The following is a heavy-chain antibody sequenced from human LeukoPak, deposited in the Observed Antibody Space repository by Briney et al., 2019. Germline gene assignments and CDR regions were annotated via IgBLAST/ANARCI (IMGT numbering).Heavy chain of an antibody. CDR1: GGTFSSYA. J-gene: IGHJ6*04. Sequence: SVKVSCEASGGTFSSYAISWVRQAPGQGLEWMGGIIPIFGTANYAQKLQGRVTMTTDTSTSTAYMELRSLTSDDTAVYYCARGGVTSVVDVWGKGTMVTISS. V-gene: IGHV1-69*05. D-gene: IGHD4-23*01. CDR3: ARGGVTSVVDV. CDR2: IIPIFGTA.